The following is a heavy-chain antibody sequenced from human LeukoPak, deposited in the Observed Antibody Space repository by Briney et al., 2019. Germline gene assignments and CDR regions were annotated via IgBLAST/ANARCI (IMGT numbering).Heavy chain of an antibody. J-gene: IGHJ5*02. CDR2: IYYSGST. V-gene: IGHV4-31*03. Sequence: PSQTLSLTCTVSGGSISSGGYYWSWIRQHPGKGLERIGYIYYSGSTYYNPSLKSRVTISVDTSKNQFSLKLSSVTAADTAVYYCARGHNFDWFDPWGQGTLVTVSS. CDR3: ARGHNFDWFDP. CDR1: GGSISSGGYY. D-gene: IGHD1-1*01.